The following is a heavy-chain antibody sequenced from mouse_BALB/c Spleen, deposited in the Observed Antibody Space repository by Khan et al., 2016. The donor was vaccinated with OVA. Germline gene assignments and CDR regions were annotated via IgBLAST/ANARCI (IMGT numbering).Heavy chain of an antibody. Sequence: QVQLKQSGPGLAAPSQSLSITCTISGFSLTNYGVHWVRQPPGKGLEWLAVIWSDGSTTYNSALTSRQTITKDNSQSQVFLKMNSLQTYDTAIYFCARQPYYHYNIMDYWGQGTSVTVSS. CDR1: GFSLTNYG. CDR3: ARQPYYHYNIMDY. V-gene: IGHV2-6-1*01. CDR2: IWSDGST. J-gene: IGHJ4*01. D-gene: IGHD2-10*01.